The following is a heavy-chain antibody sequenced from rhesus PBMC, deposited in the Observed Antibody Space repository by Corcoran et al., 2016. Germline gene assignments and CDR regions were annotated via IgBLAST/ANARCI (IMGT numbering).Heavy chain of an antibody. V-gene: IGHV4-76*01. D-gene: IGHD4-23*01. Sequence: VQLPQSGPGLAKPSEPLSLTCAASCSSFISVYEWSWIRQPPGKGLEWIGYIYCSSGSTNYNPSLKNRVTISKDTSKNQFSLKLSSVTAADTAVYYCAREYSYFDYWGQGVLVTVSS. J-gene: IGHJ4*01. CDR3: AREYSYFDY. CDR2: IYCSSGST. CDR1: CSSFISVYE.